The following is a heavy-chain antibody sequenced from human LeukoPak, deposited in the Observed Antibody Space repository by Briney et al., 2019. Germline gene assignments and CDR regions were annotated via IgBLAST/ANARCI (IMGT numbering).Heavy chain of an antibody. CDR2: ISTSGLNT. CDR3: AKDRDGGANTRAKGFDC. J-gene: IGHJ4*02. D-gene: IGHD3-16*01. CDR1: GFTFNSYV. Sequence: GGSLRLSCAASGFTFNSYVMSWVRQAPGKGLEWVSGISTSGLNTYYAASVRGRFTISRDNSKSTLSLQLNSLRAEDTAVYYCAKDRDGGANTRAKGFDCWGQGTLVTVSS. V-gene: IGHV3-23*01.